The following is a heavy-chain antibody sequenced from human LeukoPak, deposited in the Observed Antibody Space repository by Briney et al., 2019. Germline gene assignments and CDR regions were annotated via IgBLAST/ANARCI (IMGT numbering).Heavy chain of an antibody. J-gene: IGHJ4*02. CDR2: INSDGSST. CDR3: ARARENLVAAGTALSY. CDR1: EFTFSSYW. V-gene: IGHV3-74*01. Sequence: GGSLRLSCAASEFTFSSYWMHWVRQAPGKGLVWVSRINSDGSSTSYADSVKGRFTISRDNAKNTLYLQMNSLRAEDTAVYYCARARENLVAAGTALSYWGQGTLVTVSS. D-gene: IGHD6-13*01.